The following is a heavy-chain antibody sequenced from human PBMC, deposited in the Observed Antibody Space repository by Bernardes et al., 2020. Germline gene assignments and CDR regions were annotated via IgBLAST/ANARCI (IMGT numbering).Heavy chain of an antibody. CDR2: ISAYNGNT. Sequence: ASVKVSCKASGYTFTSYAISWVRQAPGQGLEWMGWISAYNGNTNYAQKLQGRVTMTTDTSTSPAYMELRSLRSDDTAVYYCAREVHPVMVPFDYWGQGTLVSVTS. V-gene: IGHV1-18*01. CDR1: GYTFTSYA. CDR3: AREVHPVMVPFDY. D-gene: IGHD5-18*01. J-gene: IGHJ4*02.